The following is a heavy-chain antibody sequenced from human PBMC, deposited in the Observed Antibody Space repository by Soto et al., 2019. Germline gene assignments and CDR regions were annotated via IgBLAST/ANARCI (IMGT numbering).Heavy chain of an antibody. CDR2: INHSGST. Sequence: SETLSLTCAVYGGSFSGYYWSWIRQPPGKGLEWIGEINHSGSTNYNPSLKSRVTISVDTSKNQFSLKLSSVTAADTAVYYCARGHCSSTSCYRRYYYYYGMDVWGQGTTVTVSS. D-gene: IGHD2-2*01. J-gene: IGHJ6*02. CDR1: GGSFSGYY. V-gene: IGHV4-34*01. CDR3: ARGHCSSTSCYRRYYYYYGMDV.